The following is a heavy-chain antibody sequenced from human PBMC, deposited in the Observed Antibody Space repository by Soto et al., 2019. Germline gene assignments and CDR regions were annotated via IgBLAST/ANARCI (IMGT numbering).Heavy chain of an antibody. V-gene: IGHV1-18*01. Sequence: QVQLVQSGAEVKKPGASVKVSCKASGYTFTSYGIIWVRQAPGQGLEWMGWISTYNGNTKYAQKLQGRVTMTTDTTTSTAYMELRSLRSDDTAVFYSAGEMVRGVGSDYWGQGTLVTVSS. J-gene: IGHJ4*02. D-gene: IGHD3-10*01. CDR1: GYTFTSYG. CDR2: ISTYNGNT. CDR3: AGEMVRGVGSDY.